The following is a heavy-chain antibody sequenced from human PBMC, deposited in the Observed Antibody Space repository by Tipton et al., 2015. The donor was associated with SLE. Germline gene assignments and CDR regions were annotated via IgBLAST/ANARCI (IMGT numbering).Heavy chain of an antibody. CDR2: IYYSGST. D-gene: IGHD4-11*01. CDR3: AREFLNPVTTVHYYFDL. J-gene: IGHJ2*01. Sequence: TLSLTCTVSGGSLSSYYWSWIRQPPGKGLEWIGLIYYSGSTNYNPSLKSRVTISIDTSKNQFSLKLISVTAADTAVYYCAREFLNPVTTVHYYFDLWGRGTLVTVSS. CDR1: GGSLSSYY. V-gene: IGHV4-59*12.